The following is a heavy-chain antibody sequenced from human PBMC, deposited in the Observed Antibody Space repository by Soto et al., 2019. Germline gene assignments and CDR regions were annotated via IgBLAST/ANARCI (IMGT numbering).Heavy chain of an antibody. V-gene: IGHV3-33*01. CDR1: GFTFSSYG. D-gene: IGHD3-3*01. J-gene: IGHJ4*02. Sequence: QVQLVESGGGVVQPGRSLRLSCAASGFTFSSYGMHWVRQAPGKGLEWVAVIWYDGSNKYYADSVKGRFTISRDNSKNTLYLQMNSLRAEDTAVYYCARASGYHDFWSGYGAHDYWGQGTLVTVSS. CDR2: IWYDGSNK. CDR3: ARASGYHDFWSGYGAHDY.